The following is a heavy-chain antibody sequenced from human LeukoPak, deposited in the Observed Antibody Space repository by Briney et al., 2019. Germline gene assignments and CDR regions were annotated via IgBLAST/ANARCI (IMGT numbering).Heavy chain of an antibody. V-gene: IGHV1-69*13. CDR1: GGTFSSYA. CDR3: ARVGPGGSCPGD. CDR2: IIPIFCTA. D-gene: IGHD2-15*01. J-gene: IGHJ4*02. Sequence: SVKVSCKASGGTFSSYAISWVRQAPGQGLEGMGGIIPIFCTANYAQKFQGRVTITADESTSTAYMELSSLRSEDTAVYYCARVGPGGSCPGDWGQGTLVTVSS.